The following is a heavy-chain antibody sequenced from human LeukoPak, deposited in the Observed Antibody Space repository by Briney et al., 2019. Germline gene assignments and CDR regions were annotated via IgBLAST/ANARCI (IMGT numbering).Heavy chain of an antibody. J-gene: IGHJ4*02. D-gene: IGHD1-14*01. CDR3: TSGTQSDY. Sequence: TGGSLRLSCAASGXTFSNYEMNWVRQAPGKGLEWVSCISSSGTTEYYADSVKGRFTISRDNAKNSLFLQLNSLRAEDTAVYYCTSGTQSDYWGQGTLVSVSS. CDR1: GXTFSNYE. V-gene: IGHV3-48*03. CDR2: ISSSGTTE.